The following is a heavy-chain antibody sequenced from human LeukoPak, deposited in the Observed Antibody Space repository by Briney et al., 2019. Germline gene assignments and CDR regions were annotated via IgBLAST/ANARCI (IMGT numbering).Heavy chain of an antibody. D-gene: IGHD2-15*01. CDR3: ARQGGPNFFDY. Sequence: PSETLSLTCTVSGGSITSGVYYWSWIRQHPGKGLEWLGYIYYSGSTYYNPSLKSRLTISLDTSKNQFSLKLSSVIAADTAVYFCARQGGPNFFDYWGQGTLVTVSS. CDR2: IYYSGST. CDR1: GGSITSGVYY. V-gene: IGHV4-31*03. J-gene: IGHJ4*02.